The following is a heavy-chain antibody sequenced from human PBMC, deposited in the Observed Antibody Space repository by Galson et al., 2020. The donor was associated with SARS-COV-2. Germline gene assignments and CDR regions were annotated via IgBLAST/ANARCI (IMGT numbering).Heavy chain of an antibody. D-gene: IGHD3-22*01. CDR1: GFTFSTYW. V-gene: IGHV3-74*01. Sequence: GGSLILSCAASGFTFSTYWMHWVRQAPGKGLVWVSRINSDGSSRSYADSVKGRFTISRDNGKNTLTLQMNSLRAEDTAMYYCAKEYYYDSSGPLDACDIWGQGTMVTVSS. CDR3: AKEYYYDSSGPLDACDI. CDR2: INSDGSSR. J-gene: IGHJ3*02.